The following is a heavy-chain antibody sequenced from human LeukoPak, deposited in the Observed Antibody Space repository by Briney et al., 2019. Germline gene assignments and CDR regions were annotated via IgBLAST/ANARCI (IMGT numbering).Heavy chain of an antibody. CDR3: ARGVPYYDSSGYSYYYYYYMDV. J-gene: IGHJ6*03. Sequence: SQTLSLTCTVSGGSISSGSYYWSWIRQPAGKGLEWIGRIYTSESTNYNPSLKSRVTISVDTSKNQFSLKLSSVTAADTAVYYCARGVPYYDSSGYSYYYYYYMDVWGKGTTVTVSS. D-gene: IGHD3-22*01. CDR2: IYTSEST. CDR1: GGSISSGSYY. V-gene: IGHV4-61*02.